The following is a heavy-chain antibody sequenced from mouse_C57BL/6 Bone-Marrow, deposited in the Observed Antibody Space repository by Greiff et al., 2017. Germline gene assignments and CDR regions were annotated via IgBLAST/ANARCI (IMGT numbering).Heavy chain of an antibody. J-gene: IGHJ2*01. CDR3: ARPFHYYGYFDY. CDR2: IYPGDGDT. V-gene: IGHV1-80*01. D-gene: IGHD1-2*01. CDR1: GYAFSSSW. Sequence: VQLQQSGAELVKPGASVKISCKASGYAFSSSWMNWVKQRPGKGLEWIGQIYPGDGDTNYNGKFKGKATLTADKSSSTAYMQLSSLTSEDSAVYFCARPFHYYGYFDYWGQGTTLTVSS.